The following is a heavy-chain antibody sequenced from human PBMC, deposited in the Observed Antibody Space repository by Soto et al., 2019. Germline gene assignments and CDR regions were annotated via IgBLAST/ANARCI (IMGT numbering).Heavy chain of an antibody. D-gene: IGHD5-18*01. CDR1: GYTFTHYY. CDR3: ATSVNSAMAFDY. CDR2: INPNGGIT. V-gene: IGHV1-46*01. J-gene: IGHJ4*02. Sequence: ASVKVSCQASGYTFTHYYIHWVRQAPGQGLEWMGIINPNGGITTYAQKFRAGFSMTRDTSTSTVYLELSSLRSEDSAVYYCATSVNSAMAFDYWGQGTLVTVS.